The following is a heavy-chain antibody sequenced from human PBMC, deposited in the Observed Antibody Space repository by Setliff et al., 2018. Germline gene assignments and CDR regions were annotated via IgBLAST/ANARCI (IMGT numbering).Heavy chain of an antibody. J-gene: IGHJ4*02. CDR1: GYTFTTYG. D-gene: IGHD3-22*01. Sequence: ASVKVSCKASGYTFTTYGISWVRQAPGQGLEWMGWISAYNGNTNYAQKLQGRVTMTTDTSTSTVYMELSSLRSEDTAVYFCARAPAYVGNLMVVVTTEGYYFDSWGQGTLVTVSS. CDR2: ISAYNGNT. V-gene: IGHV1-18*01. CDR3: ARAPAYVGNLMVVVTTEGYYFDS.